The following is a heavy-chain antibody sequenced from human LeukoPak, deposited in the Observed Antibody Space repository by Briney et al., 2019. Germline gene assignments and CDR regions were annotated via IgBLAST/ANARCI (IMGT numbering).Heavy chain of an antibody. V-gene: IGHV4-39*01. Sequence: SETLSLTCTVSGVSISSSNSYWGWIRQPPGKGLEWIGSIYYSGNTYYNASLKSQVSVSIDTSKNQFSLRLTSVTAADTAVYYCARVEMATITYRVSSSHWGQGTLVTVSS. CDR3: ARVEMATITYRVSSSH. D-gene: IGHD5-24*01. CDR1: GVSISSSNSY. J-gene: IGHJ4*02. CDR2: IYYSGNT.